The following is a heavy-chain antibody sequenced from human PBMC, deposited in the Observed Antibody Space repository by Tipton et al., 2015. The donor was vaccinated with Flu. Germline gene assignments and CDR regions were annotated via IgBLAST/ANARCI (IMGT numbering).Heavy chain of an antibody. CDR3: ARAVVGATVGGY. V-gene: IGHV1-8*01. CDR1: GYTFTSYD. CDR2: MNPNSGNT. Sequence: QVQLVQSGAEVKKPGASVKVSCKASGYTFTSYDINWVRQATGQGLEWMGWMNPNSGNTNYAQKLQGRVTMTTDTSTSTAYMELRSLRSDDTAVYYCARAVVGATVGGYWGQGTLLTVSS. D-gene: IGHD1-26*01. J-gene: IGHJ4*02.